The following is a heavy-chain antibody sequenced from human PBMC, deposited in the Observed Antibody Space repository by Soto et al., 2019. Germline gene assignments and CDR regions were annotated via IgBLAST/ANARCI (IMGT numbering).Heavy chain of an antibody. V-gene: IGHV1-69*04. CDR2: TIPLLNVA. J-gene: IGHJ4*02. Sequence: SVKVSCKASGGTFSTSTFTWVRQAPGQGLEWMGRTIPLLNVADYAQDFQGRVTITADKSTSTAYMELTSLTSKDTAVYYCARDSPIGSTYSGYDAIDSWGQGTLVTVSS. D-gene: IGHD5-12*01. CDR1: GGTFSTST. CDR3: ARDSPIGSTYSGYDAIDS.